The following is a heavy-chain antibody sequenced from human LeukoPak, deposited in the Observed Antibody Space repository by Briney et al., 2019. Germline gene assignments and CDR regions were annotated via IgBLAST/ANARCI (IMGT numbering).Heavy chain of an antibody. V-gene: IGHV4-59*01. D-gene: IGHD2-2*01. CDR2: IYYSGST. CDR1: GGSISSYY. Sequence: SETLSLTCTVSGGSISSYYWSWIRQPPVKGLEWIGYIYYSGSTNYNPSLKSRVTISVDTSKNQFSLKLSSVTAADTAVYYCASLVVPAAQFDYWGQGTLVTVSS. CDR3: ASLVVPAAQFDY. J-gene: IGHJ4*02.